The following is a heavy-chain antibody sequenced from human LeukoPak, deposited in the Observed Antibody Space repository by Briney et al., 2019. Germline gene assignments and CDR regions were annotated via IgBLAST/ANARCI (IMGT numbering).Heavy chain of an antibody. CDR2: IYYSGST. CDR1: GGSISSSSYY. V-gene: IGHV4-39*07. D-gene: IGHD3-10*01. J-gene: IGHJ4*02. CDR3: ARGLKGSGSYYIPPFDY. Sequence: SETLSLTCTVSGGSISSSSYYWGWIRQPPGKGLEWIGSIYYSGSTYYNPSLKSRVTISVDTSKNQFSLKLSSVTAADTAVYYCARGLKGSGSYYIPPFDYWGQGTLVTVSS.